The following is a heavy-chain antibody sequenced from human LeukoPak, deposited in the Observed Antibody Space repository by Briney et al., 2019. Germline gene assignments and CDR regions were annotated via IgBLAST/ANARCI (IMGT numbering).Heavy chain of an antibody. D-gene: IGHD6-13*01. Sequence: KPGGSLRLSCAASGFTFSDYYMSWIRQAPGKGLEWVSYISSSSSYTNYADSVKGRFTISRDNAKNSLHLQMNSLRAEDTAVYYCARGWGSSWYLVDYWGQGTLVTVSS. CDR1: GFTFSDYY. CDR2: ISSSSSYT. V-gene: IGHV3-11*06. J-gene: IGHJ4*02. CDR3: ARGWGSSWYLVDY.